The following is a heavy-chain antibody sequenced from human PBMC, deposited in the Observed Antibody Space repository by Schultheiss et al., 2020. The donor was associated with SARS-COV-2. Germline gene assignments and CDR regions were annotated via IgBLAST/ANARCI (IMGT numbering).Heavy chain of an antibody. CDR3: ARGSSRWLQFMYYFDY. CDR2: IWYDGSNK. V-gene: IGHV3-33*01. D-gene: IGHD5-24*01. J-gene: IGHJ4*02. CDR1: GFTFSSYG. Sequence: GESLKISCAASGFTFSSYGMHWVRQAPGKGLEWVAVIWYDGSNKYYADSVKGRFTISRDNSKNTLYLQMNSLRAEDTAVYYCARGSSRWLQFMYYFDYWGQGTLVTVSS.